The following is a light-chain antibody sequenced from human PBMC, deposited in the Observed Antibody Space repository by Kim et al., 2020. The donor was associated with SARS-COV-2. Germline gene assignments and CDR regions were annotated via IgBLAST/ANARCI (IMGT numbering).Light chain of an antibody. V-gene: IGLV3-19*01. J-gene: IGLJ3*02. CDR3: NSRDSSGNHFWV. CDR2: GKN. Sequence: GPTGRITCQGDSLRSYYASWYQQKPGQAPVLVIYGKNNRPSGIPDRFSGSSSGNTASLTITGAQAEDEADYYCNSRDSSGNHFWVFGGGTQLTVL. CDR1: SLRSYY.